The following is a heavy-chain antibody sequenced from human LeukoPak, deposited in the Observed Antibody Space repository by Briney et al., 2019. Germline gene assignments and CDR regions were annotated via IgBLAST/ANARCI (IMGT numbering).Heavy chain of an antibody. CDR3: ARTRITMVRGVIIEGPYFDY. CDR1: GGSISSSSYY. D-gene: IGHD3-10*01. CDR2: IYYSGST. V-gene: IGHV4-39*01. J-gene: IGHJ4*02. Sequence: PSETLSLTCTVSGGSISSSSYYWGWIRQPPGKGLEWIGSIYYSGSTYYNPSLKSRVTISVDTSKNQFSLKLSSVTAADTAVYYCARTRITMVRGVIIEGPYFDYWGQGTLVTVSS.